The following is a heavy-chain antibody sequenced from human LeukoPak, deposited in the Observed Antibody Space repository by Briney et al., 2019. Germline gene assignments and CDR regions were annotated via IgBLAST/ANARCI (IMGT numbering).Heavy chain of an antibody. CDR2: IWYDGSNK. V-gene: IGHV3-33*06. CDR3: AKDFTYYYDKGFDY. CDR1: GFTFSSYG. J-gene: IGHJ4*02. D-gene: IGHD3-22*01. Sequence: GGSLRLSCAASGFTFSSYGMHWVRQAPGKGLEWVAVIWYDGSNKYYADSVKGRFTISRDNSKNTLYLQMNSLRAEDTAVYYCAKDFTYYYDKGFDYWGQGTLVTVSS.